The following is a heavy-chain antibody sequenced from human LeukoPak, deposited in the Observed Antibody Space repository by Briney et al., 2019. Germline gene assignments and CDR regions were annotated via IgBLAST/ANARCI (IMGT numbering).Heavy chain of an antibody. CDR3: ARDSAQTTVTTDFDY. CDR2: INPNSGGT. CDR1: GYTFTGYY. V-gene: IGHV1-2*02. J-gene: IGHJ4*02. Sequence: APVKVSCKASGYTFTGYYMHWVRQAPGQGLEWMGWINPNSGGTNYAQKFQGRVTMTRDTSISTAYMELSRLRSDDTAVYYCARDSAQTTVTTDFDYWGQGTLVTVSS. D-gene: IGHD4-17*01.